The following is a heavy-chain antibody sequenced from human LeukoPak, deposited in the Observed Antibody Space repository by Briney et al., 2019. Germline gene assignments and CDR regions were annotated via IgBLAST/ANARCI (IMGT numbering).Heavy chain of an antibody. Sequence: ASVNVSCKASGYTFTSYGITWVRQALGQGLEWMGWISAYNGNTNYAQKFQGRVTITTDTSTSTDYMELRSLRSDDTAVYYCARIVVVPAASIYYGMDVWGQATTVTVSS. D-gene: IGHD2-2*01. J-gene: IGHJ6*02. V-gene: IGHV1-18*01. CDR3: ARIVVVPAASIYYGMDV. CDR2: ISAYNGNT. CDR1: GYTFTSYG.